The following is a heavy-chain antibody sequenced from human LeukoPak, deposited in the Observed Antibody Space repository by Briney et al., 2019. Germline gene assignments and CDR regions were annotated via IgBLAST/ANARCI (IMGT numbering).Heavy chain of an antibody. Sequence: ASXXTFTSYGIXXVRQAPGQGLEWMGWISAYNGNTNYAQKLQGRVTMTTDTSTSTAYMELRSLRSDDTAVYYCARRFWSGHNDYWGQGTLVTVSS. D-gene: IGHD3-3*01. J-gene: IGHJ4*02. CDR1: XXTFTSYG. V-gene: IGHV1-18*01. CDR3: ARRFWSGHNDY. CDR2: ISAYNGNT.